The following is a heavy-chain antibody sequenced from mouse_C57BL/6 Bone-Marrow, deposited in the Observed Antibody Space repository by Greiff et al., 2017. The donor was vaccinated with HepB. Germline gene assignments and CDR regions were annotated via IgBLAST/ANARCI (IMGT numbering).Heavy chain of an antibody. CDR3: ARIYYEGYYAMDY. CDR1: GFSLTSYG. V-gene: IGHV2-2*01. CDR2: LWSGGST. Sequence: QVQLKESGPGLVQPSQSLSITCTVSGFSLTSYGVHWVRQSPGKGLEWLGVLWSGGSTDYNAAFISRLSISKDNSKSQVFVKMNSLQADDTAIYYCARIYYEGYYAMDYWGQGTSVTVSS. D-gene: IGHD2-4*01. J-gene: IGHJ4*01.